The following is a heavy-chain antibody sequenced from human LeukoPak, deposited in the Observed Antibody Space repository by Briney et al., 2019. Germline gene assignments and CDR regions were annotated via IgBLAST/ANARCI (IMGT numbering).Heavy chain of an antibody. CDR1: GGSISSSGYY. CDR3: ARHEYSGSYYGLSWFDP. J-gene: IGHJ5*02. Sequence: KTSETLSLTCTVSGGSISSSGYYWGWIRQPPGKGLEWSASIYYSGSTYYNPSPKSRVTISVDTSTNQLSLKLSSLTAADTAVYYCARHEYSGSYYGLSWFDPWGQGTLVTVSS. V-gene: IGHV4-39*01. D-gene: IGHD1-26*01. CDR2: IYYSGST.